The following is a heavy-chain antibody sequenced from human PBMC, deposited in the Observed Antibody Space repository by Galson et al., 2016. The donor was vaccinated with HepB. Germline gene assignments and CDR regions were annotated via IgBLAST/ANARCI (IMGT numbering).Heavy chain of an antibody. V-gene: IGHV3-33*08. Sequence: SLRLSCAASGFIFNDSWMAWVRQAPGKGLEWVAVIWYDGSNKYYADSVKGRFTISRDNSTNTLYLQMNSLRAEDTAVYYCARDRDRYDILTELGYWGQGTLVTVSS. J-gene: IGHJ4*02. CDR3: ARDRDRYDILTELGY. CDR2: IWYDGSNK. D-gene: IGHD3-9*01. CDR1: GFIFNDSW.